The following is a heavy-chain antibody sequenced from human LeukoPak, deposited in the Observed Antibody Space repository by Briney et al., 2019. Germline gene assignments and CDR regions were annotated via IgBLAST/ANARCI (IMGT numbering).Heavy chain of an antibody. Sequence: SETLSLTCAVYGGSFSGYYWSWVRQPPGKGLEWIGEINHSGSTNYNPSLKSRVTISVDTSKNQFSLKLSSVTAADTAVYYCARAKGFGSGSRINWFDPWGQGTLVTVSS. D-gene: IGHD3-10*01. CDR1: GGSFSGYY. CDR3: ARAKGFGSGSRINWFDP. V-gene: IGHV4-34*01. CDR2: INHSGST. J-gene: IGHJ5*02.